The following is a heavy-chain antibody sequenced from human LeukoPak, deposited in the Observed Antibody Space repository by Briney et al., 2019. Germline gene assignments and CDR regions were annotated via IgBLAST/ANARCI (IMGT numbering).Heavy chain of an antibody. Sequence: GRSLRLSCAASGFTFDDYAMHWVRQAPGKGLEWVSGISWNSGSIGYADSVKGRSTISRDNAKNSLYLQMNSLRAEDTALYYCAKAGGAAAGGFDYWGQGALVTVSS. CDR1: GFTFDDYA. CDR2: ISWNSGSI. J-gene: IGHJ4*02. CDR3: AKAGGAAAGGFDY. D-gene: IGHD6-13*01. V-gene: IGHV3-9*01.